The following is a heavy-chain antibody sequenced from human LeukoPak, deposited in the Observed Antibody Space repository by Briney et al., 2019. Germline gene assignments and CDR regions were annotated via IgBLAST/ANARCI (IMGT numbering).Heavy chain of an antibody. CDR1: GFTVSSNY. CDR2: IYSGGST. D-gene: IGHD3-10*01. V-gene: IGHV3-66*01. J-gene: IGHJ4*02. CDR3: ASSYYGSGSYYNDY. Sequence: RGSLRLSCAASGFTVSSNYMSWVRQAPGKGLEWVSVIYSGGSTYYADSVKGRFTISRDNSKNTLYLQMNSLRAEDTAVYYCASSYYGSGSYYNDYWGQGTPVTVSS.